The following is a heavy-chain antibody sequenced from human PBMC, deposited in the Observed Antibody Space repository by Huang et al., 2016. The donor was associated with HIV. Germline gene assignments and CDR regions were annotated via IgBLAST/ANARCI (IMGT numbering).Heavy chain of an antibody. CDR3: ARAPPGIGAAGPDF. CDR1: GYTFDRHF. Sequence: QVHLLQSGAEVRKPGASVQVSCKASGYTFDRHFIHWVRQAPGQGLGWMGWINPNSGVTKYIQKFQGKRTMTRDSSISTCYRDLRGLTADDTAVYYCARAPPGIGAAGPDFWGQGTLVTVSS. CDR2: INPNSGVT. D-gene: IGHD6-13*01. J-gene: IGHJ4*02. V-gene: IGHV1-2*02.